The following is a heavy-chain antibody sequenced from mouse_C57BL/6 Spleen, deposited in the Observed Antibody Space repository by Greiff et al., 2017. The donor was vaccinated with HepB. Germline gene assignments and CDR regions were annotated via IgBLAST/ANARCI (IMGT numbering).Heavy chain of an antibody. CDR1: GYTFTSYW. V-gene: IGHV1-50*01. Sequence: VQLQQPGAELVKPGASVKLSCKASGYTFTSYWMQWVKQRPGQGLEWIGEIDPSDSYTNYNQKFKGKATLTVDTSSSTAYMQLSSLTSEDSAVYYCAKTAQAPYWGQGTLVTVSA. J-gene: IGHJ3*01. CDR2: IDPSDSYT. CDR3: AKTAQAPY. D-gene: IGHD3-2*02.